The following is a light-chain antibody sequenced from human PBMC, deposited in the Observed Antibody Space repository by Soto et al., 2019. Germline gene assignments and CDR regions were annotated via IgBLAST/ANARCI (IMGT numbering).Light chain of an antibody. CDR3: QHYGTSPRT. J-gene: IGKJ1*01. Sequence: IVLTRSPGTLSLSPEESATLSCIAIPSASSGYLAWCQQKAGQAPRLLIYYSSSGATGVPDRFSSGGSGTVFTHTSVVLDPDVCAVYCWQHYGTSPRTFGHGTKVDIK. CDR2: YSS. V-gene: IGKV3-20*01. CDR1: PSASSGY.